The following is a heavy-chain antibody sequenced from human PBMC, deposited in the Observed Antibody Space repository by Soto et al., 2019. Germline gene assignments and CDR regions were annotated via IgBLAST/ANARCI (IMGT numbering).Heavy chain of an antibody. J-gene: IGHJ5*02. Sequence: ASVKVSCKASGYTFTSYYMHWVRQAPGQGLEWMGIINPSGGSTSYAQKFQGRVTMTRDTSTSTVYMELSSLRSEDTAVYYCARALSPVLVHSYGSWSDPWGQGTLLTVSS. V-gene: IGHV1-46*01. CDR3: ARALSPVLVHSYGSWSDP. CDR1: GYTFTSYY. D-gene: IGHD5-18*01. CDR2: INPSGGST.